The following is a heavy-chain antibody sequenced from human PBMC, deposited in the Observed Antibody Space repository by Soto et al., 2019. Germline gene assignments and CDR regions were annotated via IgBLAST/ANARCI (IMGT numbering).Heavy chain of an antibody. V-gene: IGHV1-18*01. D-gene: IGHD2-21*01. CDR3: AREFPTFSPPDWYFDL. J-gene: IGHJ2*01. CDR1: GYTFTSYG. Sequence: QVQLVQSGAEVKKPGASVKVSCKASGYTFTSYGISWVRQAPGQGLEWMGWISAYNGNTNYAQKLQGRVTMTTDTSTSTAYMELRRLSSDDPAVYYCAREFPTFSPPDWYFDLWCRGTLITVSS. CDR2: ISAYNGNT.